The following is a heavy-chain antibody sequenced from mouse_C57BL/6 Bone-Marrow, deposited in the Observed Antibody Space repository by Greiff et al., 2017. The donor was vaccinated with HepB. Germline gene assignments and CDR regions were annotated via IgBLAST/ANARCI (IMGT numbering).Heavy chain of an antibody. CDR3: TRGGSNYGFAY. J-gene: IGHJ3*01. D-gene: IGHD2-5*01. V-gene: IGHV1-5*01. CDR1: GYTFTSYW. Sequence: EVQLQQSGTVLARPGASVKMSCKTSGYTFTSYWMHWVKQRPGQGLEWIGAIYPGNSDTSYNQKFKGKAKLTAVTSASTAYMELSSLTNEDSAVYYCTRGGSNYGFAYWGQGTLVTVSA. CDR2: IYPGNSDT.